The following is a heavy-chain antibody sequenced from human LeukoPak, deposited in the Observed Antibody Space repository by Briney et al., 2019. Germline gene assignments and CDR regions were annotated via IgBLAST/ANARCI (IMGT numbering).Heavy chain of an antibody. CDR3: ASFLYYDFWSGYYRFDN. V-gene: IGHV4-38-2*01. Sequence: PSETLSLTCAVSGYSLSSGYYWGWIRQPPGKGRAGIGSINHSGSTYYNPSLKSRVTISVDTSKNQFSLKLSSVTAADTAVYYCASFLYYDFWSGYYRFDNWGQGTLVTVSS. J-gene: IGHJ4*02. CDR1: GYSLSSGYY. D-gene: IGHD3-3*01. CDR2: INHSGST.